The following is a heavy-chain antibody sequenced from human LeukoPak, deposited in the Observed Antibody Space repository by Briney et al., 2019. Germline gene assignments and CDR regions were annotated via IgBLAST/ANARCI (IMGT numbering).Heavy chain of an antibody. CDR2: INHSGST. J-gene: IGHJ5*02. V-gene: IGHV4-34*01. CDR3: ARSTYSDFWSGFPNWFDP. CDR1: GGSFSGYY. Sequence: ASETLSLTCAVYGGSFSGYYWSWIRQPPGKGLEWIGEINHSGSTNYNPSLKSRVTISVDTSKNQFSLKLSSVTAADTAVYYCARSTYSDFWSGFPNWFDPWGQGTLVTVSS. D-gene: IGHD3-3*01.